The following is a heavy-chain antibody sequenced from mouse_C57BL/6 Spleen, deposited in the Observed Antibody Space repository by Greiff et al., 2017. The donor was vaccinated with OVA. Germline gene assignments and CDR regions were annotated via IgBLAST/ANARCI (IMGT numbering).Heavy chain of an antibody. CDR2: ISSGGDYI. J-gene: IGHJ3*01. V-gene: IGHV5-9-1*02. CDR3: TRDRIYYDYDGFAY. CDR1: GFTFSSYA. D-gene: IGHD2-4*01. Sequence: VQLKESGEGLVKPGGSLKLSCAASGFTFSSYAMSWVRQTPEKRLEWVAYISSGGDYIYYADTVKGRFTISRDNARNTLYLQMSSLKSEDTAMYYCTRDRIYYDYDGFAYWGQGTLVTVSA.